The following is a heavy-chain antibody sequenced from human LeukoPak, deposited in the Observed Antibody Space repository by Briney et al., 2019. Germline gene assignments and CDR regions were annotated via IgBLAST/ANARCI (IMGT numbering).Heavy chain of an antibody. J-gene: IGHJ6*02. Sequence: PSETLSLTCAVYGGSFSGYYWSWIRQPPGKGLEWIGEINHSGSTNYNPSLKSRVTISVDTSKNQFSLKLSSVTAADTAVYYCARGSSGWYPSYYYYGMDVWGQGTTVTVSS. CDR3: ARGSSGWYPSYYYYGMDV. CDR1: GGSFSGYY. V-gene: IGHV4-34*01. CDR2: INHSGST. D-gene: IGHD6-19*01.